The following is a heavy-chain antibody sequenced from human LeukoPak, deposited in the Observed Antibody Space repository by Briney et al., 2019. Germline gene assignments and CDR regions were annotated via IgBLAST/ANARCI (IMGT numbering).Heavy chain of an antibody. Sequence: NKANSYTTEYAASVTGRFTISRDDSKNSLYLQMNSLKTEDTAVYYCARLYDSSGYYHAFDVWGQGTMVTVSS. CDR3: ARLYDSSGYYHAFDV. V-gene: IGHV3-72*01. J-gene: IGHJ3*01. D-gene: IGHD3-22*01. CDR2: NKANSYTT.